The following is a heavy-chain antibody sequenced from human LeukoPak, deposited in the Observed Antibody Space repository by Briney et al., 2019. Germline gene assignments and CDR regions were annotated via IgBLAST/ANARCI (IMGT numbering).Heavy chain of an antibody. CDR1: GFTFGDYA. J-gene: IGHJ4*02. V-gene: IGHV3-49*03. D-gene: IGHD1-26*01. CDR3: TRDNSGSYYRQMIDY. CDR2: IRSKAYGGTT. Sequence: GGSLRLPCTASGFTFGDYAMSWFRQAPGKGLEWVGFIRSKAYGGTTEYAASVKGRFTISRDDSKSIAYLQMNSLKTEDTAVYYCTRDNSGSYYRQMIDYWGQGTLVTVSS.